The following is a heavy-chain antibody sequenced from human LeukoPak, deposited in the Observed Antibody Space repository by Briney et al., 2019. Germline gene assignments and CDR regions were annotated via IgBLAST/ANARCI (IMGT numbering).Heavy chain of an antibody. CDR1: GGSFSGYY. Sequence: MPSETLSLTCAVYGGSFSGYYWSWIRQPPGKGLEWIGEINHSGSTNYNPSLKSRVTISVDTSKNQFSLKLSSVTAAATAVYYCARGLWFDPWGQGNLVTVSS. V-gene: IGHV4-34*01. CDR3: ARGLWFDP. CDR2: INHSGST. J-gene: IGHJ5*02.